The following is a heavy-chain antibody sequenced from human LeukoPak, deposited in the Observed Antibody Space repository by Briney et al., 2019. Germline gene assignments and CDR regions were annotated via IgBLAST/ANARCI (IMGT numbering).Heavy chain of an antibody. V-gene: IGHV4-59*01. CDR2: IYYSGST. Sequence: PSGTLSLTCTVSGGSISSYYWRWIRQPPGKGLEWMGCIYYSGSTNYNPSLKSRVTISLDTSKNQLYLKLSSVTSADTAVYNSAGYRITGATRDFYYYYMDVGGKGTTVTV. J-gene: IGHJ6*03. CDR3: AGYRITGATRDFYYYYMDV. D-gene: IGHD1-20*01. CDR1: GGSISSYY.